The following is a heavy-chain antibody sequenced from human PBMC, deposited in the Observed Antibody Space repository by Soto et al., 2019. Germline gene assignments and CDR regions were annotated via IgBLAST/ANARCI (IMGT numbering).Heavy chain of an antibody. D-gene: IGHD3-10*01. CDR1: GGSFSGYY. V-gene: IGHV4-34*01. J-gene: IGHJ4*02. Sequence: SETLSLTCAVYGGSFSGYYWRWIRQPPGKXLEWIGEINHSGSTNYNPSLKSRVTISVDTSKNQFSLKLSSVTAADTAVYYCARGPPSELLWFGELIVFDYWGQGTLVTVSS. CDR2: INHSGST. CDR3: ARGPPSELLWFGELIVFDY.